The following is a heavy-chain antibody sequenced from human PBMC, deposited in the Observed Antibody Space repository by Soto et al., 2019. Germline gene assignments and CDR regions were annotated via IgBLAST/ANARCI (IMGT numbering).Heavy chain of an antibody. D-gene: IGHD6-6*01. Sequence: GGSLRLSCAASGFTFSDYYMSWIRQAPGKGLEWVSYISSSGSTIYYADSVKGRFTISRDNAKNSLYLQMNSLRAEDTAVYYCAFEYFAARSIYYYYYMDVWGKGTTVTVSS. CDR1: GFTFSDYY. J-gene: IGHJ6*03. CDR2: ISSSGSTI. CDR3: AFEYFAARSIYYYYYMDV. V-gene: IGHV3-11*01.